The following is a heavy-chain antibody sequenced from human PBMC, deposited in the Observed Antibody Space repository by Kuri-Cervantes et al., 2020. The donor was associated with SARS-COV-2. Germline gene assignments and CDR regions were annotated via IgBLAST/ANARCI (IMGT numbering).Heavy chain of an antibody. CDR1: GGSISSYY. CDR3: ARSRGYYDYVWGSYRYNPGDTFDI. D-gene: IGHD3-16*02. Sequence: GSLRLSCTVAGGSISSYYWSWNRQPPGKGLEWMGYIYYSGSTNYNPSLKSRVTISVDTSKNQFSLKLSSVTAADTAVFYCARSRGYYDYVWGSYRYNPGDTFDIWGHGTMVTVS. J-gene: IGHJ3*02. V-gene: IGHV4-59*08. CDR2: IYYSGST.